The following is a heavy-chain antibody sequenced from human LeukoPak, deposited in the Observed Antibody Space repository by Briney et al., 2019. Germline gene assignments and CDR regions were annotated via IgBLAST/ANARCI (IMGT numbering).Heavy chain of an antibody. Sequence: GGSLRLSCAASGFTFSSYWMHWVRQGPGKGLEWISRINIDGSSTSYADSVKGRFTISRDNAKNTLYLQMNSLRAEDTAVYYCARALSLPLDAFDIWGQGTMVTVSS. CDR2: INIDGSST. CDR1: GFTFSSYW. V-gene: IGHV3-74*01. CDR3: ARALSLPLDAFDI. J-gene: IGHJ3*02.